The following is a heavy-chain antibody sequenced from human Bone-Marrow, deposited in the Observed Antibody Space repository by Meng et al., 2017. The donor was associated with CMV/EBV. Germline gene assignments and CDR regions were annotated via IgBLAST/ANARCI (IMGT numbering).Heavy chain of an antibody. CDR3: ARVQPHLPYYYYVLDL. CDR2: IYYSGST. CDR1: GGSISSYY. V-gene: IGHV4-59*01. D-gene: IGHD5-18*01. J-gene: IGHJ6*04. Sequence: SETLSHTCTVSGGSISSYYWSWIRQPPGKGLEWIGYIYYSGSTNYNPSLKSRVTISVDTSKNLFSLKLSPVTAAYTAVYYCARVQPHLPYYYYVLDLGGKATTATFSS.